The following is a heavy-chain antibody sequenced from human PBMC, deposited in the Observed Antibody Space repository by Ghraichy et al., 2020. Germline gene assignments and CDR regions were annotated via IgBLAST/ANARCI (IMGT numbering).Heavy chain of an antibody. CDR2: ISSSSSTI. J-gene: IGHJ6*02. CDR3: ARDLDPKQQLVLPLLYYYGMDV. V-gene: IGHV3-48*01. CDR1: GFTFSSYS. D-gene: IGHD6-13*01. Sequence: GGSLRLSCAASGFTFSSYSMNWVRQAPGKGLEWVSYISSSSSTIYYADSVKGRFTISRDNAKNSLYLQMNSLRAEDTAVYYCARDLDPKQQLVLPLLYYYGMDVWGQGTTVTV.